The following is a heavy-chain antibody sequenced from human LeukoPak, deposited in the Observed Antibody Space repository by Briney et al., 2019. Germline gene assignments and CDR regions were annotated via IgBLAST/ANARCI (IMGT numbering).Heavy chain of an antibody. V-gene: IGHV4-4*02. CDR1: GGSIDITNY. CDR3: TRENRPFCPFAF. CDR2: ISHDGTI. Sequence: PSGTLSLTCGVSGGSIDITNYWSWVRQAPGKGLGWIGEISHDGTINYNPSLRSRVAMSLDRANNQFSLSLTSVTAADTAVYYCTRENRPFCPFAFWGQGVLVTVSS. D-gene: IGHD2/OR15-2a*01. J-gene: IGHJ4*02.